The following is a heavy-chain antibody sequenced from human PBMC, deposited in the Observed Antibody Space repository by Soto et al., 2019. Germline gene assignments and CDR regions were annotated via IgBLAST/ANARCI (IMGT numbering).Heavy chain of an antibody. CDR2: IYHSGSI. V-gene: IGHV4-4*02. Sequence: PSEILSLTCAVSGDPISSSHWWSWVRQTPGKGLEWIGEIYHSGSINYNPSLKSRVIISADRSKNQFSLRLSSVTAADTAVYYCATSQLGEYFDYWGQGTLVTVSS. J-gene: IGHJ4*02. CDR3: ATSQLGEYFDY. CDR1: GDPISSSHW. D-gene: IGHD1-26*01.